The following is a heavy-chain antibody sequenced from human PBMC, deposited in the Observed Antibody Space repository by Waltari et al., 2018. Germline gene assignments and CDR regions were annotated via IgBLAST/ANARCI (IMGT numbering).Heavy chain of an antibody. CDR2: IYHSGST. D-gene: IGHD4-17*01. Sequence: QVQLQESGPGLVKSSETLSLTCAVSGYSISSGYYWGWIRQPPGKGLEWIGSIYHSGSTYYNPSLKSRVTISVDTSKNQFSLKLSSVTAADTAVYYCARATDSRYNWFDPWGQGTLVTVSS. CDR3: ARATDSRYNWFDP. CDR1: GYSISSGYY. V-gene: IGHV4-38-2*01. J-gene: IGHJ5*02.